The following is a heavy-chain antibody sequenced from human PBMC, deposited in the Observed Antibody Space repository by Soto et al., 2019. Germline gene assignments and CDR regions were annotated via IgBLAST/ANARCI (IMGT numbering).Heavy chain of an antibody. D-gene: IGHD2-2*01. Sequence: SETLSLTWAVYGGSFSGYYWSWIRQPPGKGLEWIGEINHSGSTNYNPSLKSRVTISVDTSKNQFSLKLSSVTAADTAVYYCARDFVVVVVPAARYHYYYGMDVWGQGTTVTVS. CDR3: ARDFVVVVVPAARYHYYYGMDV. CDR2: INHSGST. CDR1: GGSFSGYY. V-gene: IGHV4-34*01. J-gene: IGHJ6*02.